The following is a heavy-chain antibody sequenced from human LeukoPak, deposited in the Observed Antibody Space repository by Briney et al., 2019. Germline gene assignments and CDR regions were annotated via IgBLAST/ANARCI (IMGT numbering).Heavy chain of an antibody. J-gene: IGHJ4*02. Sequence: YPSETLSLTCPVSGGSISSYSWSWIRQTPCQGLEWIGYIGDSGSTNYNPSLKSRVTISGDTSKNQFSLKLSSVTAADTAVYYCARVEWFGAMKYFDYWGQGTLVTVSS. CDR2: IGDSGST. D-gene: IGHD3-10*01. V-gene: IGHV4-59*08. CDR1: GGSISSYS. CDR3: ARVEWFGAMKYFDY.